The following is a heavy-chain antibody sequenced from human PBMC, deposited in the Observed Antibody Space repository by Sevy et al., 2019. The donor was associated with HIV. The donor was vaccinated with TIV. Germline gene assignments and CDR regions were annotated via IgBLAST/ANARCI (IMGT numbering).Heavy chain of an antibody. D-gene: IGHD3-3*01. CDR1: GFTFSSYA. CDR3: AKDILYDFWSGYYTAFDI. J-gene: IGHJ3*02. CDR2: ISGSGGST. Sequence: GGSLRLSCAASGFTFSSYAMSWVRQAPGKGLEWVSAISGSGGSTYYADSVKDRFTISRDNSKNTLYLQMNSLRAEDTAVYYCAKDILYDFWSGYYTAFDIWGQGTMVTVSS. V-gene: IGHV3-23*01.